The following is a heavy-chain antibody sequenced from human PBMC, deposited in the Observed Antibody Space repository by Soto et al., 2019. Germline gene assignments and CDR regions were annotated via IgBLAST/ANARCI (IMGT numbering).Heavy chain of an antibody. Sequence: EVQLVESGGGLVKPGGSLRLSCAASGFTFSNAWMSWVRQAPGKGLEWVGRIKSKTDGGTTDYAAPVKGRFTISRDDSKNTLYLQMNSLKTEDTAVYYCTTRDIVVMVYAYYYYYGMDVWGQGTTVTVSS. CDR3: TTRDIVVMVYAYYYYYGMDV. D-gene: IGHD2-8*01. CDR1: GFTFSNAW. CDR2: IKSKTDGGTT. V-gene: IGHV3-15*01. J-gene: IGHJ6*02.